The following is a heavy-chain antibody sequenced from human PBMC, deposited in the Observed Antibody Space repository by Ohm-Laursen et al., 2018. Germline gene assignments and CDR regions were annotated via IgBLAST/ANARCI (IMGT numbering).Heavy chain of an antibody. CDR1: GGSISSYY. J-gene: IGHJ4*02. Sequence: SDTLSLTCTVSGGSISSYYWSWIRQPAGKGLEWIGRIYTSGSTNYNPSLKSRVTMSVDTSKNQFSLKLSSVTAADTAVYYCARDPPQDTSAYYDYWGQGTLVTVSS. V-gene: IGHV4-4*07. CDR3: ARDPPQDTSAYYDY. CDR2: IYTSGST. D-gene: IGHD2-2*01.